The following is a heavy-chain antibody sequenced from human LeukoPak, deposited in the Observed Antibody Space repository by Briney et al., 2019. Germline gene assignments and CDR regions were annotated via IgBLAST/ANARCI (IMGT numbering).Heavy chain of an antibody. J-gene: IGHJ4*02. V-gene: IGHV4-59*08. Sequence: SETLSLTCTVSGGSISSYYWSWIRQPPGKGLEWIGYIYYSGSTNYNPSLKSRVTISVDTSKNQFSLKLSSVTAADTAVYYCARHDYGDLHYFDYWGQGTLVTVSS. CDR3: ARHDYGDLHYFDY. D-gene: IGHD4-17*01. CDR2: IYYSGST. CDR1: GGSISSYY.